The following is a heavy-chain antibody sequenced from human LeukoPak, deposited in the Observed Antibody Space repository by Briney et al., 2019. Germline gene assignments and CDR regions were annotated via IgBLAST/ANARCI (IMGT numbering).Heavy chain of an antibody. CDR1: GFAFSNYA. J-gene: IGHJ4*02. Sequence: SGGSLRLSCATSGFAFSNYAMSWFRQAPGKGLEWVSGISGVNTYYADSVKGRFTISRDNSKNVLYVQMNRLRVEDTAVYFWAKDVCTSPRCLLYSDSWGQGTLVTVSS. D-gene: IGHD2-8*01. V-gene: IGHV3-23*01. CDR2: ISGVNT. CDR3: AKDVCTSPRCLLYSDS.